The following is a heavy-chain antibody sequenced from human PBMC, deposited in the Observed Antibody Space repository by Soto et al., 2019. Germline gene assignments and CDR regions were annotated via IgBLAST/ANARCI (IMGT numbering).Heavy chain of an antibody. V-gene: IGHV1-18*01. CDR2: ISAYNGNT. D-gene: IGHD5-12*01. J-gene: IGHJ4*02. CDR1: GGTFSSYT. Sequence: ASVKVSCKASGGTFSSYTISWVRQAPGQGLEWMGWISAYNGNTNYAQKLQGRVTMTTDTSTSTAYMELRSLRSDDTAVYYCARVPGRYDPGGYFDYWGQGTLVTVSS. CDR3: ARVPGRYDPGGYFDY.